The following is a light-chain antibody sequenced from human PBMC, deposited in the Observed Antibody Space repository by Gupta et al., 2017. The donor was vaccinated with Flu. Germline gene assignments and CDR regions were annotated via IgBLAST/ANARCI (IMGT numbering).Light chain of an antibody. V-gene: IGKV1-39*01. Sequence: PSSLSASVGDRVTITCRASHRIYTYLNWYQQKTGKAPKLLIYAASTVKNGVPSRFSGSGSGTDFTLTIGRLQPEDFATNYCQQRDSTPWTFGQGTKVEIK. J-gene: IGKJ1*01. CDR1: HRIYTY. CDR3: QQRDSTPWT. CDR2: AAS.